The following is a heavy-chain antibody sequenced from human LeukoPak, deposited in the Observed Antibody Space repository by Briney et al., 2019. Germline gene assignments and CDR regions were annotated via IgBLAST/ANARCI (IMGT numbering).Heavy chain of an antibody. CDR3: ARDSYYDILTGYYSGDY. D-gene: IGHD3-9*01. CDR1: GFTFSSYS. J-gene: IGHJ4*02. Sequence: GGSLRLSCAASGFTFSSYSMNWVRQAPGKGLEWVSYISSSSSTIYYADSVKGRFTISRDNAKNSLYLQMNSLRAEDTAVYYCARDSYYDILTGYYSGDYWGQGTLVTVSS. V-gene: IGHV3-48*01. CDR2: ISSSSSTI.